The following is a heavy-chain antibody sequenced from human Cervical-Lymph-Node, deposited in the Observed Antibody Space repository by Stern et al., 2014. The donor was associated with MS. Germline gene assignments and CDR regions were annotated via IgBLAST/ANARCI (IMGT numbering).Heavy chain of an antibody. CDR2: IYYDGSNR. J-gene: IGHJ1*01. CDR3: AREGGNTAEYFQH. CDR1: GFTFSSSG. Sequence: VQLLESGGGVVQPGRSLRLSCAASGFTFSSSGMHWVRQAPGKGLEWLAIIYYDGSNRYYAESVKGRFTISRDNSKNTLYLQMNSLRVEDTAVYYCAREGGNTAEYFQHWGQGTLVTVSS. D-gene: IGHD4-23*01. V-gene: IGHV3-33*01.